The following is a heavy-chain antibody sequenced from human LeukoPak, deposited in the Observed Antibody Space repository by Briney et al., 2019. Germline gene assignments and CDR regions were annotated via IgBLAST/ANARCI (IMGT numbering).Heavy chain of an antibody. CDR1: GYTFTSYG. D-gene: IGHD3-3*01. J-gene: IGHJ4*02. CDR2: INPNSGGT. Sequence: ASVKVSCKASGYTFTSYGISWVRQAPGQGLEWMGWINPNSGGTNYAQKFQGRVTMTRDTSISTAYMELSRLRSDDTAVYYCARDDLYYDLNYWGQGTLVTVSS. V-gene: IGHV1-2*02. CDR3: ARDDLYYDLNY.